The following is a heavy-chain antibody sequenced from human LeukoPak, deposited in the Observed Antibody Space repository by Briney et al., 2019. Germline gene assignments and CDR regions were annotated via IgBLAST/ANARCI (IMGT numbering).Heavy chain of an antibody. Sequence: SVKVSCKASGGTFSSYAVSWVRQAPGQGLEWMGRIIPIFGTANYAQKFQGRVTITTDESTSTAYMELSSLRSEDTAVYYCARNLAYCGGDCYSPFDYWGQGTLVTVSS. CDR3: ARNLAYCGGDCYSPFDY. D-gene: IGHD2-21*02. CDR2: IIPIFGTA. V-gene: IGHV1-69*05. CDR1: GGTFSSYA. J-gene: IGHJ4*02.